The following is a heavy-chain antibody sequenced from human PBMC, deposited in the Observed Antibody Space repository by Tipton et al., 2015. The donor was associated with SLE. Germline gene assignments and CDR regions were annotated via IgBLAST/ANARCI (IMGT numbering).Heavy chain of an antibody. CDR1: GFTFSSSW. Sequence: SLRLSCSASGFTFSSSWMSWVRQAPGKGLEWVANTKQDGSERYYVDSVKGRFTISRDNTKNSLYLHMNSLRAEDTAVYYCARERRGRHDCWSGFYAYFDNWGQGPRVIVSS. V-gene: IGHV3-7*01. J-gene: IGHJ4*02. D-gene: IGHD3-3*01. CDR2: TKQDGSER. CDR3: ARERRGRHDCWSGFYAYFDN.